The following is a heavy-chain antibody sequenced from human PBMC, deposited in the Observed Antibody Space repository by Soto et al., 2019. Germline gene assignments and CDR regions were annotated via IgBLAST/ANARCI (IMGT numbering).Heavy chain of an antibody. J-gene: IGHJ4*01. V-gene: IGHV4-34*01. CDR3: ARHDGFSSGWIFDY. Sequence: SETLSLTCAVYGGSFSGYYWSWIRQPPGKGLEWIGEINHSGSTNYNPSLKSRVTISVDTSNNQLSLKLRSVTAADTAVYYCARHDGFSSGWIFDYWGHGTLVTVSS. CDR1: GGSFSGYY. D-gene: IGHD6-19*01. CDR2: INHSGST.